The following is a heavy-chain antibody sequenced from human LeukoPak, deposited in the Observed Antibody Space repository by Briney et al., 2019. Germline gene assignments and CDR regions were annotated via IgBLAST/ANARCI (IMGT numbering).Heavy chain of an antibody. D-gene: IGHD5-12*01. V-gene: IGHV3-64D*09. CDR1: GFTFSSYA. CDR3: ARSGYFDP. CDR2: ITADGGVT. Sequence: GGSLRLSCSASGFTFSSYAMHWVRQAPGKGLQYVSTITADGGVTYYADSLKGRFTTSRDNSRNTLYLQMSSLRPEDTAVYYCARSGYFDPWGQGTLVTVSS. J-gene: IGHJ5*02.